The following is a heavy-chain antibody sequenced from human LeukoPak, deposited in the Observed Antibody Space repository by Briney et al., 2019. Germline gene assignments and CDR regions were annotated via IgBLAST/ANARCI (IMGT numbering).Heavy chain of an antibody. CDR2: IRGSGVST. CDR3: AKDRSSSSTYDY. Sequence: GGSLRLSCAASGFIFSNYAMSWVRQAPGKGPEWVSGIRGSGVSTYYADSVKGRFTISRDNIKNTVDLQMNSLRGEDTAVYYCAKDRSSSSTYDYWGQGTLVTVSS. CDR1: GFIFSNYA. D-gene: IGHD6-6*01. J-gene: IGHJ4*02. V-gene: IGHV3-23*01.